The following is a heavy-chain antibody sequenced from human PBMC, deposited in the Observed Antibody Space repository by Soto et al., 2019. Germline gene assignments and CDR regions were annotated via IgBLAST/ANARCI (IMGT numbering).Heavy chain of an antibody. CDR3: ARDRESSSPYYYYGMDV. V-gene: IGHV1-46*03. D-gene: IGHD6-6*01. Sequence: GASVKVSCKASGYTFTSYYMHWVRQAPGQGLEWMGIINPSGGSTSYAQKFQGRVTMTRDTSTSTVYMELSSLRSEDTAVYYCARDRESSSPYYYYGMDVWGQGTTVTVSS. CDR1: GYTFTSYY. CDR2: INPSGGST. J-gene: IGHJ6*02.